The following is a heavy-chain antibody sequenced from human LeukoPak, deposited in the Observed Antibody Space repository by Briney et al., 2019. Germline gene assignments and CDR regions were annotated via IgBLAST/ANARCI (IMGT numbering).Heavy chain of an antibody. J-gene: IGHJ3*02. CDR2: IFYSGST. CDR3: AKSNGYGLVDI. D-gene: IGHD3-10*01. Sequence: SETLSLTCTFSGGSITSYYWSWIRQPAGKGLEWIGNIFYSGSTYYSPSLRSRVTISLDTSRNQFSLKLNSVTAADTAVYYCAKSNGYGLVDIWGQGTMVTVSS. V-gene: IGHV4-59*12. CDR1: GGSITSYY.